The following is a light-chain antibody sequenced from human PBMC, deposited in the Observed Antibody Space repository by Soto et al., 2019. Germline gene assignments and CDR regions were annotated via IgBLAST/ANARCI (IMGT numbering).Light chain of an antibody. Sequence: EIVLTQSPGTLSLSPGERATLSCRASQSVSNNYLAWYQQKPGQAPRLLIYGASNRATGIPDRFSGSGSGSEFTLTISSLQPEDFATYYCQQTFSPPSITFGQGTRLEIK. CDR2: GAS. V-gene: IGKV3-20*01. CDR1: QSVSNNY. CDR3: QQTFSPPSIT. J-gene: IGKJ5*01.